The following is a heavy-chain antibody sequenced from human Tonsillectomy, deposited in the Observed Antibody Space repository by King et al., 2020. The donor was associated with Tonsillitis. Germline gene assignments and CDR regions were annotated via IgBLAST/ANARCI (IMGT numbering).Heavy chain of an antibody. J-gene: IGHJ4*02. V-gene: IGHV3-21*01. CDR3: ARGSGPKSSLPSTEVVIYYFDY. Sequence: VQLVESGGGLVKPGGSLRLSCAASGFTFSSYSMNWVRQAPGKGLEWVSSISSSSSYINYADSVKGRFTISRDNAKNSLYLQMNSLRAEDTAVYYCARGSGPKSSLPSTEVVIYYFDYWGQGTLVTVSS. CDR2: ISSSSSYI. CDR1: GFTFSSYS. D-gene: IGHD3-22*01.